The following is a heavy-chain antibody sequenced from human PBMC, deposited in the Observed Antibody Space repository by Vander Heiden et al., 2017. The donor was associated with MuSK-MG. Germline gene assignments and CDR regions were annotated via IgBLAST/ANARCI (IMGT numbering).Heavy chain of an antibody. CDR3: AKDQLKNDFWSGYYPDLDY. CDR2: ISGSGGST. CDR1: GFTFSSYA. Sequence: EVQLLESGGGLVQPGGSLRLSCAASGFTFSSYAMSWGRQAPGKGLEWVSAISGSGGSTYYADSVKGRFTISRDNSKNTLYLQMNSLRAEDTAVYYCAKDQLKNDFWSGYYPDLDYWGQGTLVTVSS. J-gene: IGHJ4*02. V-gene: IGHV3-23*01. D-gene: IGHD3-3*01.